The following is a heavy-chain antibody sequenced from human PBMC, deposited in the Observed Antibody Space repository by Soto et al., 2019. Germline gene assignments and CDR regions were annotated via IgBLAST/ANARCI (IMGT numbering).Heavy chain of an antibody. CDR1: GFTFDDYA. Sequence: GGSLRLSCAASGFTFDDYAMHWVRQAPGKGLEWVSSISSRSDIYYADSVKGRFTISRDNAKNSVSLQMNSLRAEDTAVYYCAREYTAWPLAYGLDVWGQGTTVTVSS. CDR3: AREYTAWPLAYGLDV. D-gene: IGHD2-2*02. V-gene: IGHV3-21*01. J-gene: IGHJ6*02. CDR2: ISSRSDI.